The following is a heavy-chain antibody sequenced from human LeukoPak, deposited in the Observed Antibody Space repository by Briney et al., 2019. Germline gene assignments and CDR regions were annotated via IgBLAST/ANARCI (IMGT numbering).Heavy chain of an antibody. V-gene: IGHV4-59*08. CDR3: ARHGWNGDYGGGNCAY. CDR2: ITYSGRT. Sequence: SETLSLTCTVAARSISNHFGSWIRPPPGNGLGWIGFITYSGRTDPNPSSKSRAPLSVDPSKNQLSMKLRSVTAADPAIYFWARHGWNGDYGGGNCAYWGQRTPVTVSS. D-gene: IGHD4-17*01. J-gene: IGHJ4*02. CDR1: ARSISNHF.